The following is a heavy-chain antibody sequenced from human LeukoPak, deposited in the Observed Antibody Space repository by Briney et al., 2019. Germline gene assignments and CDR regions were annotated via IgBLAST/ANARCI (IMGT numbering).Heavy chain of an antibody. CDR3: AKIAVAGTWDY. CDR1: RFTFSSYA. V-gene: IGHV3-23*01. D-gene: IGHD6-19*01. J-gene: IGHJ4*02. CDR2: IGGRGVDI. Sequence: PGGSLRLSCAASRFTFSSYAMSWVRQAPGKGLEWVSAIGGRGVDIYYADSVKGRFTISRDNSKNTLYLQMNSLRAEDTAVYYCAKIAVAGTWDYWGQGTLVTVSS.